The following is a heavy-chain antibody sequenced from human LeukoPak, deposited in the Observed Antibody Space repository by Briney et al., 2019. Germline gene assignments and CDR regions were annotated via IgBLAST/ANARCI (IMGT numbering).Heavy chain of an antibody. Sequence: GRSLRLSCAASGFTFSSYGMHWVRQAPGKGLEWVAVIWYDGSNKYYADSVKGRFTISRDNSKNTLYLHMNSLRADDTAVYYRAKMEGQRLYDYCMDVWGRGTTVTVSS. D-gene: IGHD3-3*01. J-gene: IGHJ6*03. CDR2: IWYDGSNK. V-gene: IGHV3-33*03. CDR1: GFTFSSYG. CDR3: AKMEGQRLYDYCMDV.